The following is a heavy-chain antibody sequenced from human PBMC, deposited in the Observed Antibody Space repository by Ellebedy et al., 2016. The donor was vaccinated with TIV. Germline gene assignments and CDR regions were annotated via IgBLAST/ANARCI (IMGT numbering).Heavy chain of an antibody. CDR3: AREVGSGSYFVY. Sequence: GESLKISCAASGFTFSNYYMSWIRQAPGKGLEWVSYISDSGHHIQYSDSVKGRFTISRDNARNSLYLQMSSLRAEDSAVYFCAREVGSGSYFVYWGQGTLVTVSS. J-gene: IGHJ4*02. V-gene: IGHV3-11*01. CDR1: GFTFSNYY. D-gene: IGHD3-10*01. CDR2: ISDSGHHI.